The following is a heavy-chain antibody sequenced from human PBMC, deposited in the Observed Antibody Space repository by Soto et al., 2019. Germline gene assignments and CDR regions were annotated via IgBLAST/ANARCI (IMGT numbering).Heavy chain of an antibody. V-gene: IGHV1-8*01. CDR2: MNPNSGNT. CDR3: GRMASSGTLNWFDP. D-gene: IGHD1-1*01. Sequence: ASVKVSCKASESPFMNYELSWVRQATGQGLEWMGWMNPNSGNTGYALKFQGRVSMTRNTSIYTIYLELSSRASDDTAVYYWGRMASSGTLNWFDPWGQGTLVTVSS. J-gene: IGHJ5*02. CDR1: ESPFMNYE.